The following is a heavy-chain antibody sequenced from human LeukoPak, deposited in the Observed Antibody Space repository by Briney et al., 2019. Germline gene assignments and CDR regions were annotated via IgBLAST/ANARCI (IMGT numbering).Heavy chain of an antibody. V-gene: IGHV3-66*01. CDR1: GGSSSGYY. CDR2: IYSGGST. J-gene: IGHJ4*02. CDR3: ARENDKHYDY. D-gene: IGHD3-22*01. Sequence: ETLSLTCAVYGGSSSGYYWSWVRQAPGKGLEWVSVIYSGGSTYYADSVKGRFTISRDNSKNTLYLQMNSLRAEDTAVYYCARENDKHYDYWGQGTLVTVSS.